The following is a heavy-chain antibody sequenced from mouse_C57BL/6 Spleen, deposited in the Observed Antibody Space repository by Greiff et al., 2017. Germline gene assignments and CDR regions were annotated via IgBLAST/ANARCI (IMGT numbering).Heavy chain of an antibody. V-gene: IGHV1-15*01. CDR1: GYTFTDYE. J-gene: IGHJ2*01. CDR2: IDPETGGT. D-gene: IGHD4-1*01. CDR3: TRGGELGPNYFDY. Sequence: QVQLQQSGAELVRPGASVTLSCKASGYTFTDYEMHWVKQTPVHGLEWIGAIDPETGGTAYNQKFKGKAILTADKSSSTAYMERRSLTSEDSAVYYCTRGGELGPNYFDYWGQGTTLTVSS.